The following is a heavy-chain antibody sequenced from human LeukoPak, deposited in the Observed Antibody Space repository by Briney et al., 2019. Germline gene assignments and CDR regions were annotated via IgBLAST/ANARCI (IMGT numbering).Heavy chain of an antibody. CDR1: GDSVSSYSAA. CDR3: ARAVQITGFDY. J-gene: IGHJ4*02. V-gene: IGHV6-1*01. Sequence: SQTLSLTCAISGDSVSSYSAAWHWIRQSPSRGLEWLGRTYYRSKWYNDYAVSVKSRITIDPDTSKNQFSLHLNSVTPEDTGVYYCARAVQITGFDYWGQGTLVTVSS. CDR2: TYYRSKWYN. D-gene: IGHD5-24*01.